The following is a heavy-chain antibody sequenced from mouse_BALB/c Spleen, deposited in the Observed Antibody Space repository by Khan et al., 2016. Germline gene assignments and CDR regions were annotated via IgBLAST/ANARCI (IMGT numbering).Heavy chain of an antibody. Sequence: VQLQESGPDLVAPSQSLSITCTVSGFSLTSYGVHWVRQPPGKGLEWLVVIWSDGRTTYNSALKSRLSISKDHSKSQVFLKMNSLQTDDTAMYYFARHYYGSSYAMDYWGQGTSVTVSS. J-gene: IGHJ4*01. V-gene: IGHV2-6-2*01. CDR3: ARHYYGSSYAMDY. CDR2: IWSDGRT. D-gene: IGHD1-1*01. CDR1: GFSLTSYG.